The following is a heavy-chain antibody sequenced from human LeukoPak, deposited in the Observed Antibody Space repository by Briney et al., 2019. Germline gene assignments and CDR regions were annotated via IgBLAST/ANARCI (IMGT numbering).Heavy chain of an antibody. Sequence: SETLSLTCTVSGGSISSVGYYWSWIRQHPGKGLEWVGYIYYSGSTYYNPSLKSRVAISVDTSKNQFSLKLSSVTAADTAVYYCARWYSSSSAAAEAYFDYWGQGTLVTVSS. D-gene: IGHD6-6*01. CDR1: GGSISSVGYY. CDR2: IYYSGST. CDR3: ARWYSSSSAAAEAYFDY. V-gene: IGHV4-31*03. J-gene: IGHJ4*02.